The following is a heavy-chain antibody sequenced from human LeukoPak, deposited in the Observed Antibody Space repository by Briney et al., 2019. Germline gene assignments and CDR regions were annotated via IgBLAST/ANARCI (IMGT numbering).Heavy chain of an antibody. Sequence: SVKVSCKASGYTFTGYYMHWVRQAPGQGLEWMGWINPDSGGTNYAQRSQGRVTMTRDTSISTAYMELSRLRSDDTAVYYCARPTQPYCSSTSCYRGHRLECDYWGQGTLVTVSS. V-gene: IGHV1-2*02. CDR3: ARPTQPYCSSTSCYRGHRLECDY. CDR1: GYTFTGYY. CDR2: INPDSGGT. J-gene: IGHJ4*02. D-gene: IGHD2-2*02.